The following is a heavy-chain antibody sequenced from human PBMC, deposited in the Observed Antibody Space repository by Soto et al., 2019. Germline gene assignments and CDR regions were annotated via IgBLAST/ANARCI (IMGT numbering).Heavy chain of an antibody. J-gene: IGHJ4*02. Sequence: SETLSLTCTVSGGSISSSGYYWGWIRQPPGKGLEWIGSIYYSGSTYYNPSLKSRVTISVDTSKNQFSLKLSSVTAADTAVYYCVIPGYSSGWYDYWGQGTLVTVSS. CDR1: GGSISSSGYY. D-gene: IGHD6-19*01. V-gene: IGHV4-39*01. CDR2: IYYSGST. CDR3: VIPGYSSGWYDY.